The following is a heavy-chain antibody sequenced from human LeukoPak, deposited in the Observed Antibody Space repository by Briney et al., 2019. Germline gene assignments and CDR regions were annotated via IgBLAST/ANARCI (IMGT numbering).Heavy chain of an antibody. V-gene: IGHV4-59*01. CDR1: GGSICGYY. D-gene: IGHD6-13*01. Sequence: PETLSLTCAVSGGSICGYYWMWVRQPPGKGLEWIGYVHYTGGTRYNPSLKSRVTISVDTSQNQFSLKLSAVTAADTAVYYCAREIPAAGHFDYWGQGFLVTVSS. J-gene: IGHJ4*02. CDR3: AREIPAAGHFDY. CDR2: VHYTGGT.